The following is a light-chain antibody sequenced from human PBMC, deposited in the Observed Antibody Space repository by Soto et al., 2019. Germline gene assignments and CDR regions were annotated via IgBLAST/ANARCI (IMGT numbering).Light chain of an antibody. Sequence: EIGLTQSPGTLSLSPGERATLSCRASQSVTSNYLAWYQQKPGQAPSLVIYGASSRATGIPDRFSGSGSETDFTLTISKLEPEDFAVYYCQQYASSPTFGQGTKVEVK. CDR1: QSVTSNY. V-gene: IGKV3-20*01. CDR2: GAS. J-gene: IGKJ1*01. CDR3: QQYASSPT.